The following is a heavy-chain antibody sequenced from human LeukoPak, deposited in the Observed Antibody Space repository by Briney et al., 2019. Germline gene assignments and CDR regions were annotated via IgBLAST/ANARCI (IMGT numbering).Heavy chain of an antibody. CDR1: GSSITNSYY. CDR3: ARGDFKGGWFDP. V-gene: IGHV4-38-2*02. J-gene: IGHJ5*02. CDR2: IYHSGST. D-gene: IGHD3-16*01. Sequence: KASETLSLTCTVSGSSITNSYYWGWSRQPPGKGLEWIGSIYHSGSTYYNPSLKSRVTISVDTSKNHFSLKLISVTAADTAVYYCARGDFKGGWFDPWGQGTLVSVSS.